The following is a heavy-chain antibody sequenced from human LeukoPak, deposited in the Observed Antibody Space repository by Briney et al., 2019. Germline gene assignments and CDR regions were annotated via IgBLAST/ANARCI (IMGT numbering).Heavy chain of an antibody. Sequence: SETLSLTCAVSGGSISSSNWWSWVRQPPGKGLEWIGEIYHSGSTNYNPSLKSRVTISVDKSKNQFSLKLSSVTAADTAVYYCAKSSSAPGIAVAGFWGSGAFDIWGQGTMVTVSS. CDR3: AKSSSAPGIAVAGFWGSGAFDI. CDR1: GGSISSSNW. D-gene: IGHD6-19*01. J-gene: IGHJ3*02. CDR2: IYHSGST. V-gene: IGHV4-4*02.